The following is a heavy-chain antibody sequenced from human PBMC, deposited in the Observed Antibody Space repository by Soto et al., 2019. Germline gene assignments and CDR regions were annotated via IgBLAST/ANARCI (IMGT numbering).Heavy chain of an antibody. D-gene: IGHD6-13*01. CDR2: IWYDGSNK. Sequence: PGGSLRLSCAASGFTFSSYGMHWVRQAPGKGLEWVAVIWYDGSNKYYADSVKGRFTISRDNSKNTLYLQMNSLRAEDTAVYYCARDSVYSGYYYYYGMDVWGQGTTVTVSS. J-gene: IGHJ6*02. V-gene: IGHV3-33*01. CDR1: GFTFSSYG. CDR3: ARDSVYSGYYYYYGMDV.